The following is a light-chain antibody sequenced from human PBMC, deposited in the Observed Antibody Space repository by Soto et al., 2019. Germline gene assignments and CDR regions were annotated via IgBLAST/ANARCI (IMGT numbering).Light chain of an antibody. CDR2: DVS. CDR1: SSDVGGYDY. V-gene: IGLV2-14*01. Sequence: QSALTQPASVSGSPGQSITISCTGTSSDVGGYDYVPWYQQHPGKAPKLMIYDVSNRPSGVSNRFSGSKSGNTASLTISGLQAEDEADYYCSSYTSSGTPYVFGTGTKVTVL. CDR3: SSYTSSGTPYV. J-gene: IGLJ1*01.